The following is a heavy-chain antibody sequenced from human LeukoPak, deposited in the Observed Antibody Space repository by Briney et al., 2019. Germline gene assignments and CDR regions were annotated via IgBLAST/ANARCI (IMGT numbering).Heavy chain of an antibody. CDR3: ARAKRYYDSSGSSSYYFDY. V-gene: IGHV3-21*01. J-gene: IGHJ4*02. CDR1: GFIFSSCS. Sequence: SGGSLRLSCAASGFIFSSCSMNWVRQAPGKGLEWVSSISSSSSYIYYADSVKGRFTISRDNAKNSLYLQMNSLRAEDTAVYYCARAKRYYDSSGSSSYYFDYWGQGTLVTVSS. D-gene: IGHD3-22*01. CDR2: ISSSSSYI.